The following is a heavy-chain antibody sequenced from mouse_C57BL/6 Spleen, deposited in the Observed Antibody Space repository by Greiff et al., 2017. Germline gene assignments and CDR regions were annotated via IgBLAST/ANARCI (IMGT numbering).Heavy chain of an antibody. Sequence: VQLQESGPGLVAPSQSLSITCTVSGFSLTSYAISWVRQPPGKGLEWLGVIWTGGGTNYNSTLKSKLSIIKDNSKSQVYLKMSSLQTDDTAMYYCARSDYYGSSVGFAYWGQGTLVTVSA. D-gene: IGHD1-1*01. CDR2: IWTGGGT. CDR1: GFSLTSYA. V-gene: IGHV2-9-1*01. J-gene: IGHJ3*01. CDR3: ARSDYYGSSVGFAY.